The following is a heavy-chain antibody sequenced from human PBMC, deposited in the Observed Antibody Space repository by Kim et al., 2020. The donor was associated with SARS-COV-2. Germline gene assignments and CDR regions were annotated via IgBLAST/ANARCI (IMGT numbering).Heavy chain of an antibody. V-gene: IGHV3-33*08. J-gene: IGHJ6*02. CDR2: IFFDGSHQ. CDR1: AFNFRNYG. Sequence: GGSLRLSCSASAFNFRNYGMCWVRQAPGKGLEWLTRIFFDGSHQYYADSVRGRFTISRDNSANMVYLQMESLRREDTAVYYCARDRGSWHSYYQSISYFFIALDVWGQGTTVSVSS. D-gene: IGHD1-26*01. CDR3: ARDRGSWHSYYQSISYFFIALDV.